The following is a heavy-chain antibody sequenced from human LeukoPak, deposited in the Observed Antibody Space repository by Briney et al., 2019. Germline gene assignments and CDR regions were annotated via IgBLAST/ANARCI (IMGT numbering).Heavy chain of an antibody. CDR2: IYSGGST. CDR1: GFTVSSNY. V-gene: IGHV3-66*01. Sequence: GGALRLSCAASGFTVSSNYMSWVRQAPGKGLEWVSVIYSGGSTYYADSVKGRFTISRDNSKNTLYLQMNSLKTEDTAVYYCTTGVPPYGSELRYYYYGMDVWGQGTTVTVSS. D-gene: IGHD3-10*01. J-gene: IGHJ6*02. CDR3: TTGVPPYGSELRYYYYGMDV.